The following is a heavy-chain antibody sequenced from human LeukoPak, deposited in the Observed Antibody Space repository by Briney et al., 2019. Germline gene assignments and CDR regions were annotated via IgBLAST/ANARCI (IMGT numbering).Heavy chain of an antibody. V-gene: IGHV3-23*01. CDR2: ISDGGERT. Sequence: PGGSLRLSCAASGIVFSNTAMNWARQSPGRGLEWISAISDGGERTFYADSVKGRFTISRDNSKNMVYLQMNSLRVDDTAIYYCGKDGGQYSSGPEFDPRGQGALVTVSS. CDR3: GKDGGQYSSGPEFDP. J-gene: IGHJ5*02. D-gene: IGHD3-22*01. CDR1: GIVFSNTA.